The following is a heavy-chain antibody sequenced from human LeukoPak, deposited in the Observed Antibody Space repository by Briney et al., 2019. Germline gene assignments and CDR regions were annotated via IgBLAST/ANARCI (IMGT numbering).Heavy chain of an antibody. CDR2: IYWDDDK. D-gene: IGHD6-6*01. Sequence: SGPTLVNPTQTLTLTCTFSGFSLSTNGVGVGWIRQPPGKALEWLGIIYWDDDKRYSPSLKSRLTITKDTSKNQVVLTMSNMDPVDTGTYYCAYSEYSRDCYCSDHWGQGTLVTVSS. J-gene: IGHJ4*02. CDR3: AYSEYSRDCYCSDH. V-gene: IGHV2-5*02. CDR1: GFSLSTNGVG.